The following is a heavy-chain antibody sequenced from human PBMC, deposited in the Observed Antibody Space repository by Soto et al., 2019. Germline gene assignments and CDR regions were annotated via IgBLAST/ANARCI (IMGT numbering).Heavy chain of an antibody. V-gene: IGHV4-59*08. Sequence: SETLSLTCTVSGGSISSHYWSWIRQPPGKGLEWIGYIYYSGSTNYNPSLKSRVTISVDTSKNQFSLKLSSVTAADTAVYYCARHMVDYGEIEMGFWFDPWGQGTLVTVSS. CDR1: GGSISSHY. CDR2: IYYSGST. D-gene: IGHD4-17*01. CDR3: ARHMVDYGEIEMGFWFDP. J-gene: IGHJ5*02.